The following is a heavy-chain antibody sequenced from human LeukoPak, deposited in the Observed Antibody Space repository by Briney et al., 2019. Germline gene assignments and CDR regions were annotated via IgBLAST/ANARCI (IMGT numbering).Heavy chain of an antibody. D-gene: IGHD3-22*01. Sequence: GGSLRLSCAASGFTFSSYAMSWVRQAPGKGLEWVANIKQDASEKYYVDSVKGRFTISRDNAKNSLYLQMNSLRAEDTAVYYCARNGGRMVYYDSSGYSDYWGQGTLVTVSS. J-gene: IGHJ4*02. CDR1: GFTFSSYA. CDR3: ARNGGRMVYYDSSGYSDY. CDR2: IKQDASEK. V-gene: IGHV3-7*01.